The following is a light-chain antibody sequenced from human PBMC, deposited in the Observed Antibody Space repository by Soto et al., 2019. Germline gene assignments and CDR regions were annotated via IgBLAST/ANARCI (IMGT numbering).Light chain of an antibody. CDR2: AAP. V-gene: IGKV1-5*01. CDR1: HTISRF. J-gene: IGKJ1*01. Sequence: DIQMTQSPSTLSASVGDTVTVTCLASHTISRFFSWYHQKRGKAPRLLIYAAPAVESGVPSRFSASGSGTEFTLTISMLHADDFATYCYQEDNYYGTFGQGTKVDIK. CDR3: QEDNYYGT.